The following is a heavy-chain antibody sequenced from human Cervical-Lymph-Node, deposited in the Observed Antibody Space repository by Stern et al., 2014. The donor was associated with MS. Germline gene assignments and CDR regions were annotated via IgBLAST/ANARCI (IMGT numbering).Heavy chain of an antibody. CDR1: GYTFTSDY. D-gene: IGHD4-23*01. Sequence: VQLVQSGAEVKKPGASVKVSCKASGYTFTSDYVHWVRQAPGPGLEWMWIIEPSDVSTSYAQNFEWRVTLTRDTSTSTVSMELTSLRSEDTAVYYCARDLVDGRIGGPGTFDYWGQGTLVTVSS. CDR3: ARDLVDGRIGGPGTFDY. CDR2: IEPSDVST. J-gene: IGHJ4*02. V-gene: IGHV1-46*03.